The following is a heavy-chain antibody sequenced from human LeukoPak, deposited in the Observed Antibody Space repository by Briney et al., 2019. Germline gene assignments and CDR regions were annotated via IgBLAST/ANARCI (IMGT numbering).Heavy chain of an antibody. CDR3: ARGGPLADSSGYCGY. J-gene: IGHJ4*02. CDR1: GGSISSYY. V-gene: IGHV4-59*01. CDR2: IYYSGST. D-gene: IGHD3-22*01. Sequence: SEXXSLTCTVSGGSISSYYWSWIRQPPGKGLEWIGYIYYSGSTKYNPSLKSGVTISVDTSKNHFSLKLSSLTAADTAVYYCARGGPLADSSGYCGYWGQGTLVTVSS.